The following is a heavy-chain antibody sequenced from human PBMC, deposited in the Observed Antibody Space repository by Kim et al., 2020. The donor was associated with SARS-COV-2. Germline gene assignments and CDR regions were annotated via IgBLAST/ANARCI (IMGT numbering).Heavy chain of an antibody. Sequence: GGSLRLSCAASGFTFSSYAMHWVRQAPGKGLEWVAVISYDGSNKYYADSVKGRFTISRDNSKNTLYLQMNSLRAEDTAVYYCARDRSTTVVPLAFYYYYGMDVWGQGTTVTVSS. CDR1: GFTFSSYA. D-gene: IGHD4-17*01. CDR3: ARDRSTTVVPLAFYYYYGMDV. V-gene: IGHV3-30-3*01. J-gene: IGHJ6*02. CDR2: ISYDGSNK.